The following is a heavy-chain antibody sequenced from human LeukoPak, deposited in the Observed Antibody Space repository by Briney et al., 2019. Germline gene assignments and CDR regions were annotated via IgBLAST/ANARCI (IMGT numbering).Heavy chain of an antibody. CDR3: ARNDWGSSLDY. Sequence: AGGSLRLSCVASGFVFSSYTMHWVRQTPGKGLEHISAISNTGGITYYADSVKGRLTISRDNSKTTLYLQMGSLRPDDMAVYHCARNDWGSSLDYWGQGTLVTVSS. CDR1: GFVFSSYT. V-gene: IGHV3-64*02. CDR2: ISNTGGIT. D-gene: IGHD7-27*01. J-gene: IGHJ4*02.